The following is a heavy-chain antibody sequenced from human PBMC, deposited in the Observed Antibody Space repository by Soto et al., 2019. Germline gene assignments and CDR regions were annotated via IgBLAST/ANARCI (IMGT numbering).Heavy chain of an antibody. CDR3: ARREYSSSSWFDP. CDR1: GGSISSSSYY. Sequence: SETLSLTSTVSGGSISSSSYYWGWIRQPPGKGLEWIGSIYYSGSTYYNPSLKSRVTISVDTSKNQFSLKLSSVTAADTAVYYCARREYSSSSWFDPWGQGTLVTVSS. D-gene: IGHD6-6*01. J-gene: IGHJ5*02. V-gene: IGHV4-39*01. CDR2: IYYSGST.